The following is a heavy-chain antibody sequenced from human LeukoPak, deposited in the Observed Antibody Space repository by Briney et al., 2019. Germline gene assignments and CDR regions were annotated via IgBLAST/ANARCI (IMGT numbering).Heavy chain of an antibody. J-gene: IGHJ5*02. CDR2: IYYSGST. D-gene: IGHD3-22*01. V-gene: IGHV4-39*01. CDR3: ARITMIVVVNLGWFDP. Sequence: PSETLSLTCTVSGGSISSSSYYWGWIRQPPGKGLEWIGSIYYSGSTYYNPSLKSRVTISVDTSKNQFSLKLSSVTAADTAVYYCARITMIVVVNLGWFDPWGQGTLVTVPS. CDR1: GGSISSSSYY.